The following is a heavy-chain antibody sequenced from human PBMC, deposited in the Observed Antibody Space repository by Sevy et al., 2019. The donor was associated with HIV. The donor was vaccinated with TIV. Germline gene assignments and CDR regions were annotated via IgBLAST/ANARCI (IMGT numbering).Heavy chain of an antibody. CDR2: ISKSGSTT. CDR1: GFTFSHHN. D-gene: IGHD7-27*01. CDR3: AREENRELGTIPLAS. J-gene: IGHJ5*02. Sequence: GGSLRLSCAASGFTFSHHNMNWVRQAPGKGLEWISYISKSGSTTYFADSVRGRFTISRDNAKNSLFLEMHSLTDEDTAVYYCAREENRELGTIPLASWGRGIRVTVS. V-gene: IGHV3-48*02.